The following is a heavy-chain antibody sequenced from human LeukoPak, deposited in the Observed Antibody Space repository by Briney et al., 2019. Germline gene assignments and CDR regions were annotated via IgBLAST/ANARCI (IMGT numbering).Heavy chain of an antibody. Sequence: SETLSLTCTVSGGSISSYYWSWIRQPPGKGLEWLGYIYYSGSTNYNPSLKSRVTISVDTSKNQFSLKLSSVPAADTAVYYCARGREMATIRDYWGQGTLVTVSS. CDR1: GGSISSYY. CDR2: IYYSGST. V-gene: IGHV4-59*01. D-gene: IGHD5-24*01. J-gene: IGHJ4*02. CDR3: ARGREMATIRDY.